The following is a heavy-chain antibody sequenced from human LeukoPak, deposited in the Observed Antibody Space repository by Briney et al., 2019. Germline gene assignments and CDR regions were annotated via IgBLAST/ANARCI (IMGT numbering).Heavy chain of an antibody. J-gene: IGHJ4*02. V-gene: IGHV1-69*05. Sequence: SVKVSCKASGGTFSSYAISWVRQAPGQGLEWMGRIIPIFGTANYAQKFQGRVTITTDESTSTAYMELSSLRAEDTAVYYCARGSHSSSWSDFDYWGQGTLVTVSS. D-gene: IGHD6-13*01. CDR3: ARGSHSSSWSDFDY. CDR2: IIPIFGTA. CDR1: GGTFSSYA.